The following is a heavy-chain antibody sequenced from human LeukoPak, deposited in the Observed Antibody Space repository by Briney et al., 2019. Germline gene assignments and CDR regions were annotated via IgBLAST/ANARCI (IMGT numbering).Heavy chain of an antibody. J-gene: IGHJ6*03. CDR1: GGTFRSYA. CDR3: ATTDYDFMSGSYYMDV. D-gene: IGHD3-3*01. Sequence: ASVKVSCKASGGTFRSYAITWVRQAPGQGPEWMGRTIPVLGTTKYTQKFQGRLTITTDESTSTAYMELSSLISEDTAVYFCATTDYDFMSGSYYMDVWGKGTTVIVSS. CDR2: TIPVLGTT. V-gene: IGHV1-69*11.